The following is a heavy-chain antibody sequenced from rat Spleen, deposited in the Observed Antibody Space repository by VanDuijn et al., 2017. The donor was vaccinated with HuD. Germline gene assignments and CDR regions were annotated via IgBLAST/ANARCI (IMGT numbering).Heavy chain of an antibody. CDR2: ISDDGSTT. CDR3: ASRDY. CDR1: GFTFSDFY. Sequence: EVQLVESDGGLVQPGRSLKLSCAASGFTFSDFYMAWVRQAPTKGLEWVATISDDGSTTYYRDSVKGRFTISRENAKRTLYLQMDSLRSEDTATYYCASRDYWGQGVMVTVSS. V-gene: IGHV5-29*01. J-gene: IGHJ2*01.